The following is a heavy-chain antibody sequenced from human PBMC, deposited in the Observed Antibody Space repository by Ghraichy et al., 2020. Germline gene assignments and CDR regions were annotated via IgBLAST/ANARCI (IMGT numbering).Heavy chain of an antibody. J-gene: IGHJ6*02. V-gene: IGHV1-3*01. CDR1: GYTFTSYA. Sequence: ASVKVSCKASGYTFTSYAMHWVRQAPGQRLEWMGWINAGNGNTKYSQKFQGRVTITRDTSASTAYMELSSLRSEDTAVYYCAREYYDILTGHYGMDVWGQGTTVTVSS. CDR3: AREYYDILTGHYGMDV. D-gene: IGHD3-9*01. CDR2: INAGNGNT.